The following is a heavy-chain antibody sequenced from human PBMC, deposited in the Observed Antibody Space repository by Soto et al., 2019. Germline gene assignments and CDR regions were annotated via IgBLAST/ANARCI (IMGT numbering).Heavy chain of an antibody. CDR1: GGSFSGY. CDR2: INDRGSI. V-gene: IGHV4-34*01. CDR3: ARESHDILTGPPWVWYFDL. J-gene: IGHJ2*01. Sequence: QVQLQQWGAGPLRPLETLSLTCGVSGGSFSGYWAWIRQSPGKGLEWIGEINDRGSINYNPSLKRRVSISVDTSKNHYSLKLRSVTAADTAVYYCARESHDILTGPPWVWYFDLWGRGTLVTMSS. D-gene: IGHD3-9*01.